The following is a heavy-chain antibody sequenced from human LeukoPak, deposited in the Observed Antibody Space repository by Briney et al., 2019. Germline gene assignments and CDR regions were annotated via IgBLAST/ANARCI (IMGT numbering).Heavy chain of an antibody. CDR2: INPSSGGT. Sequence: ASVKVSCKASGGTFSSYAISWVRQAPGQGLEWMGWINPSSGGTNYAPKFQGRVTMTRDTSISTAYMELSSLRSDDTAVYFCATYYSDTSARDWGQGTLVTVSS. CDR3: ATYYSDTSARD. V-gene: IGHV1-2*02. J-gene: IGHJ4*02. D-gene: IGHD3-10*01. CDR1: GGTFSSYA.